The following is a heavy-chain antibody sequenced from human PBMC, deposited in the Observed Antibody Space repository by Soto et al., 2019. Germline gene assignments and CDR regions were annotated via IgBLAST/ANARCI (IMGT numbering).Heavy chain of an antibody. V-gene: IGHV4-34*01. CDR1: GGSFSGYY. D-gene: IGHD3-10*01. CDR2: INHSGST. J-gene: IGHJ4*01. Sequence: SETLSLTCAVYGGSFSGYYWSWIRQPPGKGLEWIGEINHSGSTNYNPSLKSRVTISVDTSKNQFSLKLSSVTAADTAVYYCARRPVLLWFGELLYKPTSHANFD. CDR3: ARRPVLLWFGELLYKPTSHANFD.